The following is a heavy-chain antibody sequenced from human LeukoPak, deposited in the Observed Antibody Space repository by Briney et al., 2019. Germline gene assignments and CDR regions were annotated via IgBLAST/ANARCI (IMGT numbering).Heavy chain of an antibody. V-gene: IGHV4-31*03. CDR3: ARDYGYCSSTSCYANYYYDV. D-gene: IGHD2-2*03. Sequence: PSQTLSLTCTVSSGSISSGGYYWSWIRQHPGKGLEWIGYIYYSGSTYYNPSLKSRVTISVDTSKNQFSLKLSSVTAADTAVYYCARDYGYCSSTSCYANYYYDVWGKGTTVTVSS. CDR2: IYYSGST. J-gene: IGHJ6*04. CDR1: SGSISSGGYY.